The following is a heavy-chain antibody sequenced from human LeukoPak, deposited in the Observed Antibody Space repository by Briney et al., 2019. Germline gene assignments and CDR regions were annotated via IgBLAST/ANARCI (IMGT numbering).Heavy chain of an antibody. J-gene: IGHJ4*02. Sequence: SVKVSCKASGGTSSSYAISWVRQAPGQGLEWMGGIIPIFGTANYAQKFQGRVTITTDESTSTAYMELSSLRSEDTAVYYCARIGYSYGYSDYWGQGNLVTVSS. V-gene: IGHV1-69*05. CDR2: IIPIFGTA. D-gene: IGHD5-18*01. CDR3: ARIGYSYGYSDY. CDR1: GGTSSSYA.